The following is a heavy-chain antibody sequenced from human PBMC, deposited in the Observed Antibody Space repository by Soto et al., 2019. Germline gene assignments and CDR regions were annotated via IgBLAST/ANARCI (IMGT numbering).Heavy chain of an antibody. CDR3: AREDYSASFDY. V-gene: IGHV1-18*04. J-gene: IGHJ4*02. CDR2: ISTYNGDT. Sequence: ASVKVSCKPYGYTFTYYVLTWVLQAPGQGLEWMGWISTYNGDTNYAQRLQGRVTMTTDTSTSTAFMELRGLRSEDTAVYYCAREDYSASFDYWGQGTLVTVSS. D-gene: IGHD6-13*01. CDR1: GYTFTYYV.